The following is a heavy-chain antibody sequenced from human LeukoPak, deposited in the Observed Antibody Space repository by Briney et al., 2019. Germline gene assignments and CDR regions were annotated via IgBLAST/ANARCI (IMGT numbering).Heavy chain of an antibody. V-gene: IGHV4-4*02. Sequence: SETLSLTCAVSGGSISSSNWWSWIRQPPGKGLEWIGEIYHSGSTNYNPSLKSRVTISVDTSKNQFSLKLSSVTAADTAVYYCARCHYDSSGYYSYYYYYYMDVWGKGTTVTISS. CDR1: GGSISSSNW. J-gene: IGHJ6*03. CDR3: ARCHYDSSGYYSYYYYYYMDV. CDR2: IYHSGST. D-gene: IGHD3-22*01.